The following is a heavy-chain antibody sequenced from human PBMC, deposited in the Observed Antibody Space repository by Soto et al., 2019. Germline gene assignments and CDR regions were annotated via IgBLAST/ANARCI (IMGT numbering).Heavy chain of an antibody. Sequence: GGSLRLSCAASGFTFSSYAMSWVRQAPGKGLEWVSAISGSGSSTYYADSVKGRVTISRDNSKNTLYLQMYGLRVEDTAMYYCAKSWLSNGWDNHRVDYWGQGALVTVSS. CDR1: GFTFSSYA. J-gene: IGHJ4*02. CDR2: ISGSGSST. V-gene: IGHV3-23*01. D-gene: IGHD6-19*01. CDR3: AKSWLSNGWDNHRVDY.